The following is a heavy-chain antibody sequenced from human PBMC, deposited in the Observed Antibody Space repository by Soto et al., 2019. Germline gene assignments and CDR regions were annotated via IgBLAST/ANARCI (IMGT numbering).Heavy chain of an antibody. Sequence: QVQLVESGGGVVQPGRSLRLSCAASGFTFSSYGMHWVRQAPGKVLEWVAIRSYDGSTKYYTDSVKGRLTIARDNSKNTLYLEMNSLRAEDTAVYYCAKGNSGSYYGYLDYWGQGTLVTVSS. CDR3: AKGNSGSYYGYLDY. D-gene: IGHD1-26*01. CDR1: GFTFSSYG. CDR2: RSYDGSTK. J-gene: IGHJ4*02. V-gene: IGHV3-30*18.